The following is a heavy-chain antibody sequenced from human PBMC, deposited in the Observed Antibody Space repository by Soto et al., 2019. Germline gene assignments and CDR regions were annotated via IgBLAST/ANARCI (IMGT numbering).Heavy chain of an antibody. J-gene: IGHJ6*02. CDR2: ISYDGSNK. Sequence: QVQLVESGGGVVQPGRSLRLSCAASGFTFSSYGMHWVRQAPGKGLEWVAVISYDGSNKYYADSVKGRFTISRDNSKNTLYLQMNSLRAEDTAVYYCAKDPGDGYNYDYYYGIDVWGQGTTVTVSS. CDR3: AKDPGDGYNYDYYYGIDV. V-gene: IGHV3-30*18. D-gene: IGHD5-12*01. CDR1: GFTFSSYG.